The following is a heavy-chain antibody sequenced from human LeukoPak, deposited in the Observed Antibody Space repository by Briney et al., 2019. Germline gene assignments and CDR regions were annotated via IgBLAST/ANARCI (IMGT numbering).Heavy chain of an antibody. CDR3: ASSIAVAGHLGFDY. V-gene: IGHV3-53*01. J-gene: IGHJ4*02. CDR2: IYSGGST. D-gene: IGHD6-19*01. CDR1: GFTVSINY. Sequence: PGGSLRLSCAASGFTVSINYVSWVRQAPGKGLEWVSVIYSGGSTYYADSVKGRFTISRDNSKNTLYLQMNSLRAEDTAVYYCASSIAVAGHLGFDYWGQGTLVTVSS.